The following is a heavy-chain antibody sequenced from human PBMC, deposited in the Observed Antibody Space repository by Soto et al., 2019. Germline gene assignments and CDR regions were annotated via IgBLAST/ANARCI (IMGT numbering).Heavy chain of an antibody. Sequence: LRLSCAASGFTFSSYAMSWVRQAPGKGLEWVSAISGSGGSTYYADSVKGRFTISRDNSKNTLYLQMNSLRAEDTAVYYCAKGIAAAGRGSGFDYWGQGTLVTVSS. CDR1: GFTFSSYA. CDR3: AKGIAAAGRGSGFDY. V-gene: IGHV3-23*01. D-gene: IGHD6-13*01. J-gene: IGHJ4*02. CDR2: ISGSGGST.